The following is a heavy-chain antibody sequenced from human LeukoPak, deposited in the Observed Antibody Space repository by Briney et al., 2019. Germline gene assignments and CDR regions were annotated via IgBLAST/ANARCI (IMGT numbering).Heavy chain of an antibody. Sequence: SETLSLTCTVSGDSISSGDSYWSWIRQPPGKGLEWIGSIYYSGSTYYNPSLKSRLTISVDTSKNQFFLKLSSVTAADTAVYYCARAGQYYFDSAGYFPDYWGQGTLVTVSS. CDR1: GDSISSGDSY. V-gene: IGHV4-30-4*01. CDR2: IYYSGST. CDR3: ARAGQYYFDSAGYFPDY. D-gene: IGHD3-22*01. J-gene: IGHJ4*02.